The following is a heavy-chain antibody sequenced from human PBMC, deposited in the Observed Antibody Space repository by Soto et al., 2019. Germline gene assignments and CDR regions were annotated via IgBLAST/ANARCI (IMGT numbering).Heavy chain of an antibody. Sequence: EVQLVESGGGLVQPGGSLRLSCAVSGFTVSSSYLSWVRQAPGKGLQWVSVIYSGGSIYYADSVKDRFTISRDNSKNTLYLQMNSLRAEDTAVYYCAREELNYYYAMDVWGQGTTVTVSS. CDR1: GFTVSSSY. CDR3: AREELNYYYAMDV. J-gene: IGHJ6*02. CDR2: IYSGGSI. V-gene: IGHV3-66*01. D-gene: IGHD1-26*01.